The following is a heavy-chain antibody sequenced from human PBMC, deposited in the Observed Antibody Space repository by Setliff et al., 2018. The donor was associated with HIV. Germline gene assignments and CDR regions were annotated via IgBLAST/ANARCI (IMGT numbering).Heavy chain of an antibody. D-gene: IGHD6-13*01. J-gene: IGHJ4*02. Sequence: SETLSLTCTVSGGSISDSHWSWIRQPPGMGLEWIGSIYYSGSTNYNPSLKSRVTISVDTSKNQFSLKLSSVTAADTAVYYCARDPGITAAGTEYFDSWGQGILVTVSS. CDR3: ARDPGITAAGTEYFDS. CDR1: GGSISDSH. V-gene: IGHV4-59*01. CDR2: IYYSGST.